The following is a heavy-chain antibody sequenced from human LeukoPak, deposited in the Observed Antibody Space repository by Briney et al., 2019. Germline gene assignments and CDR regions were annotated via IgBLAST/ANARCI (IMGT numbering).Heavy chain of an antibody. CDR2: INPNSGGT. V-gene: IGHV1-2*02. Sequence: ASEKVSCKASGYTFTGYYMHWVRQAPGQGLEWMGWINPNSGGTNYAQKFQGRVTMTRDTSISTAYMELSRLRSDDTAVYYCARSSAKWELAGYIQDWGQGTLVTVSS. CDR3: ARSSAKWELAGYIQD. J-gene: IGHJ1*01. D-gene: IGHD1-26*01. CDR1: GYTFTGYY.